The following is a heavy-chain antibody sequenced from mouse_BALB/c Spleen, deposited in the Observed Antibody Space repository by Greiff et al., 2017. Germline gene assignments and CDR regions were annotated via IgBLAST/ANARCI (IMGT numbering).Heavy chain of an antibody. CDR3: AREDDGYEYYFDY. V-gene: IGHV14-3*02. CDR1: GFNIKDTY. CDR2: IDPANGNT. D-gene: IGHD2-2*01. J-gene: IGHJ2*01. Sequence: VQLQQPGAELVKPGASVKLSCTASGFNIKDTYMHWVKQRPEQGLEWIGRIDPANGNTKYDPKFQGKATITADTSSNTAYLQLSSLTSEDTAVYYCAREDDGYEYYFDYWGQGTTLTVSS.